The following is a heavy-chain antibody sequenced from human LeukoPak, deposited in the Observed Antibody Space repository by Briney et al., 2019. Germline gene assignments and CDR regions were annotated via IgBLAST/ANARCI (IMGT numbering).Heavy chain of an antibody. D-gene: IGHD3-22*01. Sequence: ASVKVSCKASGYTFTSYDTNWVRQATGQGLEWMGWMNPNSGNTGYAQKFQGRVTMTRNTSISTAYMELSSLRPEDTAVYYCATRHYYDSSGYNWGQGTLVTVSS. J-gene: IGHJ4*02. V-gene: IGHV1-8*01. CDR3: ATRHYYDSSGYN. CDR2: MNPNSGNT. CDR1: GYTFTSYD.